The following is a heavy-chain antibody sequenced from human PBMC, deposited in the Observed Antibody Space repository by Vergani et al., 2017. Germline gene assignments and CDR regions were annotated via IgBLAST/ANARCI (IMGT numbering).Heavy chain of an antibody. CDR1: DSSIMTNPY. V-gene: IGHV4-38-2*01. CDR2: IHHSGDT. Sequence: QVQLQESGPGLVKPSETLTPTCDVSDSSIMTNPYWVWFRQSPGKGLEWIGCIHHSGDTHYNSSLKSRVSISIVSSSKFSLSLTSVTAADTAIYYCARQRGSGCFFPSSYFYGMDVWGDGTTVTVSS. J-gene: IGHJ6*04. D-gene: IGHD3-10*01. CDR3: ARQRGSGCFFPSSYFYGMDV.